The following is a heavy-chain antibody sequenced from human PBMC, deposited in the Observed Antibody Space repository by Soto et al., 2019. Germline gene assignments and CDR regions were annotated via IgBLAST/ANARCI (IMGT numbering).Heavy chain of an antibody. CDR3: AKDLEEDLGYCSGGSCYGAFDI. D-gene: IGHD2-15*01. V-gene: IGHV3-23*01. Sequence: GGSLRLSCAASGFTFSSYAMSWVRQAPGKGLEWVSAISGSGGSTYYADSVKGRLPISRGNAKNTLYLQMNSLRAEETAVYYCAKDLEEDLGYCSGGSCYGAFDIWGQGTMVTVSS. J-gene: IGHJ3*02. CDR1: GFTFSSYA. CDR2: ISGSGGST.